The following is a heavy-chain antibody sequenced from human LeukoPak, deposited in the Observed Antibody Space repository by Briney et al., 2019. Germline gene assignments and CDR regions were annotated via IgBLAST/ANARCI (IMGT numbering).Heavy chain of an antibody. CDR2: INHSGST. Sequence: SETLSLTCAVYGGSFSGYHWSWLRQPPGKGLEWIGEINHSGSTNYNPYLKSRVTISVDTSKNQFSLKLSSVIAADTAVYYCARGPYYYDSSGYLQLRYYYYGMDVWGQGTTVTVSS. CDR3: ARGPYYYDSSGYLQLRYYYYGMDV. D-gene: IGHD3-22*01. CDR1: GGSFSGYH. J-gene: IGHJ6*02. V-gene: IGHV4-34*01.